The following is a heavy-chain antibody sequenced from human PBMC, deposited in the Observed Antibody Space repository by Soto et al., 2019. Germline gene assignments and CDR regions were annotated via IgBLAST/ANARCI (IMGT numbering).Heavy chain of an antibody. J-gene: IGHJ5*02. CDR3: ATDPRDGYNSGWFDP. D-gene: IGHD5-12*01. Sequence: QVQLQESGPGLVKPSGTLSLTCAVSGGSISSSNWWSWVRQPPGKGLEWIGEINHSGSTNYNPSLKSRVTISVDTSKNQFSLKLSSVTAADTAVYYCATDPRDGYNSGWFDPWGQGTLVTVSS. CDR2: INHSGST. CDR1: GGSISSSNW. V-gene: IGHV4-4*02.